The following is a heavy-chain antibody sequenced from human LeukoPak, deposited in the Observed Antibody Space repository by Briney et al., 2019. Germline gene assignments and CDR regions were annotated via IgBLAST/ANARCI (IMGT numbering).Heavy chain of an antibody. CDR3: AKYSSGWLVLDY. CDR2: ISGSGGST. CDR1: GFTFRRYA. Sequence: GGSLTLSCAASGFTFRRYAMSWVRQAPGKGLEWVSAISGSGGSTYYADSVKGRFTISRDNSKNTLYLQMNSLRAEDTAVYYCAKYSSGWLVLDYWGQGTLVTVSS. V-gene: IGHV3-23*01. J-gene: IGHJ4*02. D-gene: IGHD6-13*01.